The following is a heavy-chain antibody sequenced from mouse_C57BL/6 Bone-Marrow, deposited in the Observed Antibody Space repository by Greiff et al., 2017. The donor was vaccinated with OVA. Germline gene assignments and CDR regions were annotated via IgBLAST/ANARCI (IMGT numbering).Heavy chain of an antibody. CDR2: SRNKANDYTT. D-gene: IGHD2-3*01. Sequence: DVMLVESGGGLVQSGRSLRLSCATSGFTFSDFYMEWVRQAPGKGLEWIAASRNKANDYTTEYSASVKGRFIVSRDTSQSILYLQMNALRAEDTAIYYCARATDGSNWYFDVWGTGTTVTVSS. CDR1: GFTFSDFY. CDR3: ARATDGSNWYFDV. J-gene: IGHJ1*03. V-gene: IGHV7-1*01.